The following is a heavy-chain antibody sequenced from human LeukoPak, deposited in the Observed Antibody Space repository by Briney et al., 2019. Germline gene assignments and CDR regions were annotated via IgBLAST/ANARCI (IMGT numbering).Heavy chain of an antibody. CDR2: ISSSGSTT. J-gene: IGHJ4*02. V-gene: IGHV3-11*04. Sequence: PGGSLRLSCAASGFTFSDYYMNWIRQAPGKGLEWVSSISSSGSTTNYADSVKGRFTISRDNAKNSLYLQMNSLRAEDTAVYYCARDLGVVIAISDFDYWGQGTLVTVSS. CDR3: ARDLGVVIAISDFDY. D-gene: IGHD2-21*01. CDR1: GFTFSDYY.